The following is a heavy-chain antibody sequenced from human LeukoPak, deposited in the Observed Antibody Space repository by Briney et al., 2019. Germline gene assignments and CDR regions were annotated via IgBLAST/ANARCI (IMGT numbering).Heavy chain of an antibody. J-gene: IGHJ5*02. D-gene: IGHD6-19*01. CDR3: ARGKAVAGTFSWFDP. CDR2: INSDGSST. CDR1: GFTFSVYW. Sequence: GGSLRLSCAASGFTFSVYWMHWVRHAPGRGLVWVSLINSDGSSTRYADSVKGRFTISRDNAKNTLYLQMNSLRAEDTAVYYCARGKAVAGTFSWFDPWGQGTLVTVSS. V-gene: IGHV3-74*01.